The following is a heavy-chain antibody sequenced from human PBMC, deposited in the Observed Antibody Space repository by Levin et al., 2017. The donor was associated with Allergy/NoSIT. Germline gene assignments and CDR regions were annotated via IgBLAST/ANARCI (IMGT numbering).Heavy chain of an antibody. CDR1: GFTRSNAW. Sequence: SGGSLRLSCAASGFTRSNAWINWVRQAPGKGLEWVGRIKSEADGGTTDYAAPVKGRFTISRDDSKNTVFLRMNSLETEDTAVYYCATGGNWFDPWGKGTLVTVSS. V-gene: IGHV3-15*07. J-gene: IGHJ5*02. CDR2: IKSEADGGTT. CDR3: ATGGNWFDP.